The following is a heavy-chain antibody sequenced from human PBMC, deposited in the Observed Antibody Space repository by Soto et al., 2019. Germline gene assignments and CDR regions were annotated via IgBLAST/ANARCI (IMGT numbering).Heavy chain of an antibody. V-gene: IGHV4-30-4*02. J-gene: IGHJ5*02. CDR1: GGSISSGDYY. D-gene: IGHD6-13*01. CDR3: ARGRFLSIAAAGTGVSRFDP. CDR2: IYYSGST. Sequence: SETLSLTCTVSGGSISSGDYYWSWIRQPPGKGLEWIGYIYYSGSTYYNPSLKSRVTISVDTSKNQFSLKLSSVTAADTAVYYCARGRFLSIAAAGTGVSRFDPWGQGTLVTVSS.